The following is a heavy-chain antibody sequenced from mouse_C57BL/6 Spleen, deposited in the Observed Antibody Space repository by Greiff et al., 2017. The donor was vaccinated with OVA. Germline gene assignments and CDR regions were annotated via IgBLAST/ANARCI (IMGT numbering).Heavy chain of an antibody. CDR3: ARKLGGY. D-gene: IGHD4-1*01. CDR2: IDPSDSYT. J-gene: IGHJ2*01. CDR1: GYTFTSYW. V-gene: IGHV1-50*01. Sequence: VQLQQPGAELVKPGASVKLSCKASGYTFTSYWMQWVKQRPGQGLEWIGAIDPSDSYTNYNQKFKGKATLTVDTSASTAYMQLSSLTSADSAVYYCARKLGGYWGQGATLTVSS.